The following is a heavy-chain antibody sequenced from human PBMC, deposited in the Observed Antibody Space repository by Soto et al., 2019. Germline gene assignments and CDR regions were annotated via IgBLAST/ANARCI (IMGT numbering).Heavy chain of an antibody. Sequence: EVQLEESGGGLLQPGWSLRLSCTASGLTFSTYWMQWVRQAPGKGLVWVSRINGDGSTTAYADSVRGRFTISRDNAKNTLYLQVNSLRDEDTAVYYCARGLRNYYGVDVWGQGTTVTVSS. CDR1: GLTFSTYW. CDR2: INGDGSTT. CDR3: ARGLRNYYGVDV. J-gene: IGHJ6*02. V-gene: IGHV3-74*01.